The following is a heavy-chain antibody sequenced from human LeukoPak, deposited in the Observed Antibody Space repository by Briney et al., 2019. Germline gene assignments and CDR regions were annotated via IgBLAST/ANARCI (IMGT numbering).Heavy chain of an antibody. J-gene: IGHJ4*02. Sequence: GGSLRLSCATSGVTLSTYSVIWARQAPGKGIERLSYITSSSDIIRSADSVRGRFTISRDNAKNSLLLQMDSLRAEDTAVYYCARDDSISAYFDSWGQGTLVTVSS. D-gene: IGHD3-3*02. CDR1: GVTLSTYS. V-gene: IGHV3-48*04. CDR3: ARDDSISAYFDS. CDR2: ITSSSDII.